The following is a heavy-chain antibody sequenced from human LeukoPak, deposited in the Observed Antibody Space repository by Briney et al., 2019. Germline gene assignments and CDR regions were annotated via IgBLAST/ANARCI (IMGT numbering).Heavy chain of an antibody. J-gene: IGHJ4*02. CDR1: GFTFAGYA. V-gene: IGHV3-43*02. CDR2: ISGDGSST. Sequence: GGSLRLSCAASGFTFAGYAMHWVRQAPGKGLEWVSGISGDGSSTYQAESVKGRFTISRDNSKSSLYLQMNSLRTEDTALYYCARDKGVGGDWASDHWGQGTLVTVSS. D-gene: IGHD2-21*02. CDR3: ARDKGVGGDWASDH.